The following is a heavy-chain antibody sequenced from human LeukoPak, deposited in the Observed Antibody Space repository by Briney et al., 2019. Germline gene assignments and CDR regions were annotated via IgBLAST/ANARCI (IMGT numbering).Heavy chain of an antibody. D-gene: IGHD3-10*01. CDR3: GNYGSGGYYKNQASFDY. J-gene: IGHJ4*02. CDR2: ISGSGGST. CDR1: GFTSSSYA. Sequence: GGSLPLSCAASGFTSSSYAMSWARQAPGKGREGVAAISGSGGSTYYADSVKGRFTISRDNSKNTLYLQMNSLRAEDAAVYYCGNYGSGGYYKNQASFDYWGQGTLVTVSS. V-gene: IGHV3-23*01.